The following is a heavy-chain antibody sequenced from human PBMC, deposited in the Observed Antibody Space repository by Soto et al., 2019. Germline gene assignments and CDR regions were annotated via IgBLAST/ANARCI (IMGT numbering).Heavy chain of an antibody. Sequence: HGESLKISCKGSGYSFTSYWIGWVRQMPGKGLEWMGIIYPGDSDTRYSPSFQGQVTISADKSISTAYLQWSSLKASDTAMYYCARSPAAGTPYYYYYYGMDVWGQGTTVTVSS. CDR1: GYSFTSYW. V-gene: IGHV5-51*01. J-gene: IGHJ6*02. CDR3: ARSPAAGTPYYYYYYGMDV. CDR2: IYPGDSDT. D-gene: IGHD6-13*01.